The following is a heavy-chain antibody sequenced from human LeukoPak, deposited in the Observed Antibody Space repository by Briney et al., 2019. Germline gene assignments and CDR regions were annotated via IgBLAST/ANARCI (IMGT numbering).Heavy chain of an antibody. CDR1: GYSLPIYT. J-gene: IGHJ3*02. CDR3: ARHKRVVVRAVYDGFDI. CDR2: IYTVDSDT. Sequence: ESLQFPCISSGYSLPIYTVGWVRQIPGKGLEWVAIIYTVDSDTTNSPSFQGQVTISADKSITTAYLQWNSLKASDTAMYYCARHKRVVVRAVYDGFDIWGQGTMASISS. D-gene: IGHD3-10*01. V-gene: IGHV5-51*01.